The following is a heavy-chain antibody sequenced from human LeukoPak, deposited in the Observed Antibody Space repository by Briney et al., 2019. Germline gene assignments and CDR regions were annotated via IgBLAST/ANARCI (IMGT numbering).Heavy chain of an antibody. Sequence: PGGSLRLSCAASGFTFSHHAMSWARQSLGKRLEWVSVIIGDGSNTYYADSVKDRFTISRDNSNNMLYLQMNSLRGEDTAVYYCAKSMTTTNVDWFDPWGQGTLVTVSS. D-gene: IGHD2-8*01. CDR1: GFTFSHHA. J-gene: IGHJ5*02. CDR2: IIGDGSNT. CDR3: AKSMTTTNVDWFDP. V-gene: IGHV3-23*01.